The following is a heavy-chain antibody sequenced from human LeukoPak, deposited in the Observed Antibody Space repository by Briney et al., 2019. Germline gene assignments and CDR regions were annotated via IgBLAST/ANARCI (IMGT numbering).Heavy chain of an antibody. D-gene: IGHD4-11*01. Sequence: GGSLRLSCAASGFTFSASPMHWVRQASGKGLEWVGRITGTHATAYSATVKGRFTISRDDSKYTTYLQMNSLETEDTAVYYCARRHTSVTTFDYWGQGTLVTVSS. J-gene: IGHJ4*02. CDR3: ARRHTSVTTFDY. V-gene: IGHV3-73*01. CDR1: GFTFSASP. CDR2: ITGTHAT.